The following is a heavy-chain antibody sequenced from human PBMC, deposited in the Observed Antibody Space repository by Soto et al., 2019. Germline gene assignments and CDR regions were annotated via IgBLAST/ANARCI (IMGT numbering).Heavy chain of an antibody. J-gene: IGHJ4*02. D-gene: IGHD3-9*01. V-gene: IGHV3-53*01. CDR3: ARVTTFDDVMTSSNTLNEFDY. Sequence: VQLVESGGTLVQPGGSLRLSCAASGFSVTSNYMTWVRQAPGKGLECVSVIYAGGNTYYPDSVKGRCTISSDNSKNTLCLQRTILLAEDTVVYYCARVTTFDDVMTSSNTLNEFDYWGQGTLVTVSS. CDR2: IYAGGNT. CDR1: GFSVTSNY.